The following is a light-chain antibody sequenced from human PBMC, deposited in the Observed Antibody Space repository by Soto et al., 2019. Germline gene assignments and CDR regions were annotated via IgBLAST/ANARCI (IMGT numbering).Light chain of an antibody. CDR2: DAS. CDR1: QDITNY. J-gene: IGKJ5*01. Sequence: GVSVSITYQASQDITNYLNWYQQKPGKAPKLLIYDASNLEPGVPSRFSGLGSGADITFRIAISQPQQIRTSYLQEYDDIRPACGQGTRLEIK. V-gene: IGKV1-33*01. CDR3: QEYDDIRPA.